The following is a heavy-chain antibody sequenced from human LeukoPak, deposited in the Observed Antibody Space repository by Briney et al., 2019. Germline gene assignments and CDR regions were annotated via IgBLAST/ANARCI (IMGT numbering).Heavy chain of an antibody. CDR1: GGSFSGYY. CDR2: INHSGST. J-gene: IGHJ4*02. Sequence: SETLSLTCAVYGGSFSGYYWSWIRQPPGKGLEWIGEINHSGSTNCNPSLKSRVTISVDTSKNQFSLKLSSVTAADTAVYYCARVYCSSTSCYGDYWGQGTLVTVSS. CDR3: ARVYCSSTSCYGDY. D-gene: IGHD2-2*01. V-gene: IGHV4-34*01.